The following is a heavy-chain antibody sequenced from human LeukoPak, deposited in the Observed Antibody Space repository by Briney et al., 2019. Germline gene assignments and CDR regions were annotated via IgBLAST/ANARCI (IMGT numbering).Heavy chain of an antibody. CDR3: ATPATLVVVVAATDYYYYGMDV. D-gene: IGHD2-15*01. J-gene: IGHJ6*02. V-gene: IGHV1-69*13. Sequence: ASVKVSCKASGGTFISYAISWVRQAPGQGLEWMGGIIPIFGTANYAQKFQGRVTITADESTSTAYMELSSLRSEDTAVYYCATPATLVVVVAATDYYYYGMDVWGQGTTVTVSS. CDR2: IIPIFGTA. CDR1: GGTFISYA.